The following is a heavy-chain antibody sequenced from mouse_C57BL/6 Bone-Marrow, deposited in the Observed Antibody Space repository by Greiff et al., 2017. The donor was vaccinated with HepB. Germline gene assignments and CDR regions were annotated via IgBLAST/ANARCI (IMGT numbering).Heavy chain of an antibody. D-gene: IGHD1-1*01. Sequence: VQLQQSGAELVRPGTSVKVSCKASGYAFTNYLIEWVKQRPGQGLEWIGVINPGSGGTNYNEKFKGKATLTADKSSSTAYMQLSSLTSADSAVYFCSRDYGSPRYFYVWGTGTTVTVSS. V-gene: IGHV1-54*01. J-gene: IGHJ1*03. CDR3: SRDYGSPRYFYV. CDR2: INPGSGGT. CDR1: GYAFTNYL.